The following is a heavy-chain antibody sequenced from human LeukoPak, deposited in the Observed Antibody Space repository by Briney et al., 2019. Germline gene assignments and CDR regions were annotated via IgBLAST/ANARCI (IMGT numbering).Heavy chain of an antibody. J-gene: IGHJ5*02. CDR3: AREAYYYDSSGSP. Sequence: SETLSLTCAVYGGSFSGYYWSWIRQPPGKGLEWIGEINHSGSTNYNPSLKSRVTISVDTSKNQFSLKLSSVTAADTAVYYCAREAYYYDSSGSPWGQGTLVTVSS. V-gene: IGHV4-34*01. D-gene: IGHD3-22*01. CDR1: GGSFSGYY. CDR2: INHSGST.